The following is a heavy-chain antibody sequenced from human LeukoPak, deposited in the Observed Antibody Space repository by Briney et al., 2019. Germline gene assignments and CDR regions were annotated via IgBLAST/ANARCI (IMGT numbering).Heavy chain of an antibody. CDR1: GGSISSYY. CDR3: AGGYCSSTSCSQGVNWFDP. D-gene: IGHD2-2*01. V-gene: IGHV4-4*07. J-gene: IGHJ5*02. Sequence: SETLSLTCTVSGGSISSYYWSWIRQPAGKGLEWIGRIYTSGSTNYNPSLKSRVTMSVDTSKNQFSLKLSSVTAADTAVYYCAGGYCSSTSCSQGVNWFDPWGQGTLVTVSS. CDR2: IYTSGST.